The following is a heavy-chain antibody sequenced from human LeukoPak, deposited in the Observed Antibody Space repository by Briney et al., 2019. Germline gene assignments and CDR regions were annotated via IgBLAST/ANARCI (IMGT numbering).Heavy chain of an antibody. D-gene: IGHD3-10*01. CDR1: GGSISSYY. CDR2: IYYSGST. CDR3: ARDGWDMVFDY. V-gene: IGHV4-59*01. J-gene: IGHJ4*02. Sequence: SETLSLTCTVSGGSISSYYWSWIRQPPGKGLEWIGYIYYSGSTNYNPSLKSRVTISVDTSKNQFSLKLSSVTAADTAVNCCARDGWDMVFDYWGQGTLVTVSS.